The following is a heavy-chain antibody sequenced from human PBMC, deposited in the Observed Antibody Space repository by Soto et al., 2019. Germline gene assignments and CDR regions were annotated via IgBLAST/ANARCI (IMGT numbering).Heavy chain of an antibody. J-gene: IGHJ6*03. CDR3: ARDKGSSPTDYYYYYYMDV. D-gene: IGHD6-6*01. Sequence: PSETLSLTCAVYGGSFSGYYWSWIRQPPGKGLEWIGEINHSGSTNYNPSLKSRVTISVDTSKNQFSLKLSSVTAADTAVYYCARDKGSSPTDYYYYYYMDVWGKGTTVTVSS. CDR1: GGSFSGYY. V-gene: IGHV4-34*01. CDR2: INHSGST.